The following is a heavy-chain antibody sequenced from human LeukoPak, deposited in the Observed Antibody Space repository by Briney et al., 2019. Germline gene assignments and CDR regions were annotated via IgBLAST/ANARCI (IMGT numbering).Heavy chain of an antibody. CDR3: AGIPVFGVVLHQEPV. D-gene: IGHD3-3*01. Sequence: GASVKVSCKASGGTFSSYAISWVRQAPGQGLEWMGVFIPILGTANSTQKFRDRVTITADISTNTAYMELSSLRSEDTAVYFCAGIPVFGVVLHQEPVWGKGTTVTVSS. CDR2: FIPILGTA. V-gene: IGHV1-69*10. J-gene: IGHJ6*04. CDR1: GGTFSSYA.